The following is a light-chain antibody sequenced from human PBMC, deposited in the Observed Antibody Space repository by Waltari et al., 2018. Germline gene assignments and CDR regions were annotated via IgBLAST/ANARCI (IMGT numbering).Light chain of an antibody. CDR1: QSVLYSSTNRNC. CDR2: WAS. V-gene: IGKV4-1*01. CDR3: QQCYNSPLT. Sequence: DIVMTQSPDSLAVSLGETATINCKSSQSVLYSSTNRNCLAWYQQKPGQPPKLLIYWASTRESGVPDRFIGSESGTDFTLTISSLQAEDVAVYYCQQCYNSPLTFGGGTKVAIK. J-gene: IGKJ4*01.